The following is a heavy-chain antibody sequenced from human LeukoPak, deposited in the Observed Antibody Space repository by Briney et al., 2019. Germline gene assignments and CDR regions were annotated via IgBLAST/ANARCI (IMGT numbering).Heavy chain of an antibody. CDR3: AKDLYGSSGYCDY. D-gene: IGHD3-22*01. Sequence: GRSLRLSCAASGFTFTTYGMHWVRQAPGKGLERVAIISSDGDSQFYPDSVKGRFTISRDNSKNTLYLQMNSLRAEDTAVYYCAKDLYGSSGYCDYWGQGTLVTVSS. CDR1: GFTFTTYG. J-gene: IGHJ4*02. V-gene: IGHV3-30*18. CDR2: ISSDGDSQ.